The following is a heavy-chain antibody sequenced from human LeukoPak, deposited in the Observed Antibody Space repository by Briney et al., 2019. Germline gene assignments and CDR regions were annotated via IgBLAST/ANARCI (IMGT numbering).Heavy chain of an antibody. V-gene: IGHV5-51*01. J-gene: IGHJ4*02. CDR1: GYSFISYW. D-gene: IGHD3-3*01. Sequence: GESLKISCKGSGYSFISYWIGWVRQMPGRGLEWMGIIHPGDSGTRYSPSFQGQVTISADKSISTVYLQCSSLKASDTAMYYCARPGGNDFWSGYYLDYWGQGTPVTVSS. CDR3: ARPGGNDFWSGYYLDY. CDR2: IHPGDSGT.